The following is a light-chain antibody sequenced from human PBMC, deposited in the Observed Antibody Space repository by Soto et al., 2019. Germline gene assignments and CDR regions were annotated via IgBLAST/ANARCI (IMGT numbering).Light chain of an antibody. CDR2: AAS. V-gene: IGKV1-8*01. CDR3: QQYYSYPIT. J-gene: IGKJ5*01. CDR1: QDISTH. Sequence: IQLTQSPSSMSASFGDRVTSSGRASQDISTHLAWFAQKPGRANQLLIYAASTLHSGVTSRFSGSGSGTDFTLTISCLQSEDFATYYCQQYYSYPITFGQGTRLDIK.